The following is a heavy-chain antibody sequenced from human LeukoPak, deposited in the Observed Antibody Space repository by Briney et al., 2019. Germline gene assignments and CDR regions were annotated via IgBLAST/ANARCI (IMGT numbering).Heavy chain of an antibody. D-gene: IGHD3-22*01. CDR2: IYYSGST. V-gene: IGHV4-59*01. J-gene: IGHJ4*02. CDR1: GGSISSYY. Sequence: SETLSLTCTVSGGSISSYYWSWIRQPPGKGLEWIGYIYYSGSTNYNPSLKSRVTISVDTSKNQFSLKLSSVTAADTAVYYCARVSVYDSSGYYYSRFDYWGQGTLVTVSS. CDR3: ARVSVYDSSGYYYSRFDY.